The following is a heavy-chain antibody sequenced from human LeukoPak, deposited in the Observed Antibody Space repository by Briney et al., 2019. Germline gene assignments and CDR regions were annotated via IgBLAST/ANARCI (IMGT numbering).Heavy chain of an antibody. CDR2: ISSTSSTI. CDR3: ARGHAFSSSGD. CDR1: GFNFSSYS. D-gene: IGHD6-6*01. J-gene: IGHJ4*02. Sequence: GGSLRLSCAISGFNFSSYSMNWVRQAPGKGLEWVSYISSTSSTIYYADSVKGRFTISRDNAKNLLYLQMNSLRVEDTAVYYCARGHAFSSSGDWGQGTLVTVSS. V-gene: IGHV3-48*04.